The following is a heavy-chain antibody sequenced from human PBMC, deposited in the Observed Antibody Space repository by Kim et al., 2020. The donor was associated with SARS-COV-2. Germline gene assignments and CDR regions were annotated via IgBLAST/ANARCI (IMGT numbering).Heavy chain of an antibody. J-gene: IGHJ6*02. Sequence: GGSLRLSCAASGFTFSSYSMNWVRQAPGKGLEWVSSISSSSSYIYYADSVKGRFTISRDNAKNSLYLQMNSLRAEDTAVYYCARDWEYFDWLRAPRYYYYYYGMDVWGQGTTVTVSS. D-gene: IGHD3-9*01. V-gene: IGHV3-21*01. CDR3: ARDWEYFDWLRAPRYYYYYYGMDV. CDR1: GFTFSSYS. CDR2: ISSSSSYI.